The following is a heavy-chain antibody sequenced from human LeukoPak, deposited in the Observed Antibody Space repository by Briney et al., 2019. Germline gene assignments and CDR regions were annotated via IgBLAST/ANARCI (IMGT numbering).Heavy chain of an antibody. Sequence: SETLSLTCAVYGGSFSGYYWSWIRQPPGKGLEWIGEINHSGSTNYNPSLKSRVTISVDMSKNQFSLKLSSVTAADTAVYYCARARVSRGFSYWGQGTLVTVSS. D-gene: IGHD6-13*01. CDR2: INHSGST. CDR3: ARARVSRGFSY. V-gene: IGHV4-34*01. CDR1: GGSFSGYY. J-gene: IGHJ4*02.